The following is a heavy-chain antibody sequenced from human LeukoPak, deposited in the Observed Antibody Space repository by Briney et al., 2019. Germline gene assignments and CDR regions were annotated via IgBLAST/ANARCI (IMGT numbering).Heavy chain of an antibody. V-gene: IGHV3-7*01. J-gene: IGHJ4*02. CDR2: VKQDGSEK. D-gene: IGHD6-6*01. CDR3: ARVRLRIKQLVLDY. CDR1: GFTLSDYY. Sequence: QPGGSLRLSCVASGFTLSDYYMSWVRQPPGKGLEWVANVKQDGSEKYYVDSVKGRFTISRDNAKNSLYLQMNSLRAEDTAVYYCARVRLRIKQLVLDYWGQGTLVTVSS.